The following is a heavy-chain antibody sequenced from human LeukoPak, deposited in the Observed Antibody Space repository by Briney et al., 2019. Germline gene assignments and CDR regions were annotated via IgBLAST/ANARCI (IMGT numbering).Heavy chain of an antibody. CDR3: ARAPSEIGGYYPEYFRH. Sequence: GGSLRLSCAAAGFTFSNYWMRWVRQAPGKGLVWVSRIKSDGRTNYADSVKGRFTISRDNAKNTVSLQMNSLRAEDTGVYYCARAPSEIGGYYPEYFRHWGQGTLVTVSS. CDR1: GFTFSNYW. D-gene: IGHD3-22*01. CDR2: IKSDGRT. J-gene: IGHJ1*01. V-gene: IGHV3-74*01.